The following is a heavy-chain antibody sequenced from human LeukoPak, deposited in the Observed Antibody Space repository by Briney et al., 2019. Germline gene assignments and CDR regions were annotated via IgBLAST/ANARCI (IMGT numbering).Heavy chain of an antibody. V-gene: IGHV4-39*01. D-gene: IGHD2-2*01. CDR3: ARHYCSSTSCYAIRGMEIDY. CDR1: GRSISSSSYY. Sequence: SETLSLTCTVSGRSISSSSYYWGWIRQPPGKGLEWIGSIYYSGSTYYNPSLKSRVTVSVDTSKNQFSLKLSSVTAADTAVYYCARHYCSSTSCYAIRGMEIDYWGQGTLVTVSS. J-gene: IGHJ4*02. CDR2: IYYSGST.